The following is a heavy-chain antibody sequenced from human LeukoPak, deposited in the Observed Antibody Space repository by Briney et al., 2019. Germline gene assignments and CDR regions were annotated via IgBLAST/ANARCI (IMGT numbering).Heavy chain of an antibody. J-gene: IGHJ4*02. CDR3: ITPLPYSAQ. CDR2: IKPKTDGETT. V-gene: IGHV3-15*01. CDR1: GFTFSSYA. Sequence: GGSLRLSCAASGFTFSSYAMSWVRQAPGKGLEWVGRIKPKTDGETTEYAAPVKGRFSISRDDSKNMLYLQMNSLKTEDTAVYYCITPLPYSAQGGQGTLVTVSS. D-gene: IGHD2-21*01.